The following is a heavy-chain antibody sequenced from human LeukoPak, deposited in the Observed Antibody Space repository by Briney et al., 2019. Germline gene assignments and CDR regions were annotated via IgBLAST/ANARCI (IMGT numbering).Heavy chain of an antibody. Sequence: GASVKVSCKASGYTFTGYYMHWVRQAPGQGLEWMGWINPNSGGTNYAQKFQGRVTMTRDTSISTAYMELSRLRSDDTAVYYCARGVSEYSSSWYYFWGQGTLVTVSS. CDR3: ARGVSEYSSSWYYF. J-gene: IGHJ4*02. V-gene: IGHV1-2*02. CDR2: INPNSGGT. CDR1: GYTFTGYY. D-gene: IGHD6-13*01.